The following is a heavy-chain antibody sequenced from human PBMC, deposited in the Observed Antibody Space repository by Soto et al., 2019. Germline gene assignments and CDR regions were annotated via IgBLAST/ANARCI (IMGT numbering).Heavy chain of an antibody. CDR2: INTYNGNT. V-gene: IGHV1-18*01. D-gene: IGHD3-16*01. CDR1: GYTFTRYG. J-gene: IGHJ6*02. Sequence: QVQLVQSGAEVKNPGASVKVSCKASGYTFTRYGIGWARQAPGQGLEWMGWINTYNGNTNYAQNVQGRVTLTTHTSTSTAYMELRSLRSTDTAIYYCAMVDVYVTPSPQDVWGQGTTVIVSS. CDR3: AMVDVYVTPSPQDV.